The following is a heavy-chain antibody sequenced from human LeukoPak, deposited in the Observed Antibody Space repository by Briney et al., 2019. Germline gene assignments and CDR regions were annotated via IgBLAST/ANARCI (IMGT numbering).Heavy chain of an antibody. Sequence: SETLSLTCTVSGGSISSYYWSWIRQPPGKGLECIGYIYYSGSTNYNPSLRSRVTISVDTSKNEFSLKLGSVTAADTAVYYCARLSDSDSSGYYWGFEYWGQGSLVTVSS. CDR3: ARLSDSDSSGYYWGFEY. J-gene: IGHJ4*02. CDR1: GGSISSYY. V-gene: IGHV4-59*08. CDR2: IYYSGST. D-gene: IGHD3-22*01.